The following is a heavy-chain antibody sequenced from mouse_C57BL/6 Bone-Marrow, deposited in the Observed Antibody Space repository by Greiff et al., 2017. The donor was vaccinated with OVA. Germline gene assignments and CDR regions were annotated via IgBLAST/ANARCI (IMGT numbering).Heavy chain of an antibody. Sequence: QVQLQQSGAELVRPGSSVKLSCKASGYTFTSYWMHWVKQRPIQGLEWIGNIDPSDSETHYNQKFKDKATLTVDKSSSTAYMQLSSLTSEDSAVYYCVTGGPHWYFDVWGTGTTVTVSS. CDR1: GYTFTSYW. J-gene: IGHJ1*03. V-gene: IGHV1-52*01. CDR3: VTGGPHWYFDV. CDR2: IDPSDSET.